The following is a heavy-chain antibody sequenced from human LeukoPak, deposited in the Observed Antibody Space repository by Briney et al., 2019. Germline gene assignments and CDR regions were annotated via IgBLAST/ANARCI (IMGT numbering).Heavy chain of an antibody. CDR3: ARDDLYSSSWYPEITYGMDV. CDR1: GFTFSSYS. D-gene: IGHD6-13*01. J-gene: IGHJ6*02. V-gene: IGHV3-21*01. CDR2: ISSSSSYI. Sequence: GGSLRLSCAASGFTFSSYSMNWVRQAPGKGLEWVSSISSSSSYIYYADSVKGRFTISRDNAKNSLYLQMNSLRAEDTAVYYCARDDLYSSSWYPEITYGMDVWGQGTTVTVSS.